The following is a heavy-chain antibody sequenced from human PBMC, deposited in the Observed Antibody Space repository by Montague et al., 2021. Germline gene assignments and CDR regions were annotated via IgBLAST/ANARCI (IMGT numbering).Heavy chain of an antibody. V-gene: IGHV4-39*07. CDR2: INYSGNS. D-gene: IGHD6-13*01. Sequence: SETLSLTCTVSGASITSNIYYWGWIRQSPGKGLEWVGSINYSGNSFYPPSLKSRITMAVDTSRNPFSLKLGSVTAADTAIYSCARVFSSWYVGWFDPWGQGTLSPSPQ. J-gene: IGHJ5*02. CDR3: ARVFSSWYVGWFDP. CDR1: GASITSNIYY.